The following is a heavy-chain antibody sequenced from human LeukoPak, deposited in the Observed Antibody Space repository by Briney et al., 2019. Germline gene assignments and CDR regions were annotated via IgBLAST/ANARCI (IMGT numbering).Heavy chain of an antibody. V-gene: IGHV4-34*01. Sequence: PSETLSLTCAVYGGSFSGYYWSWIRQPPGKGLECIGEINHSGSTNYNPSLKSRVTISVDTSKNQFSLKLSSVTAADTAVYYCASLRCLEWLSFDYWGQGTLVTVSS. CDR3: ASLRCLEWLSFDY. CDR1: GGSFSGYY. CDR2: INHSGST. D-gene: IGHD3-3*01. J-gene: IGHJ4*02.